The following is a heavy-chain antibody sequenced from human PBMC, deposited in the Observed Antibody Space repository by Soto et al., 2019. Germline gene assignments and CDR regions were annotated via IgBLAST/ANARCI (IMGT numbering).Heavy chain of an antibody. CDR1: GASISSGGYS. V-gene: IGHV4-30-2*01. J-gene: IGHJ1*01. D-gene: IGHD5-12*01. CDR2: IYHNGAT. CDR3: ASGPYESSQT. Sequence: QMQLEESGSGLVKPSQTLSLICAVSGASISSGGYSWNWIRQPPGKGLEWLGYIYHNGATYYNPSLKSRVTFSVDKPKNQFSLRLTSVIAAGTAVYYCASGPYESSQTWGHGTLVTVSS.